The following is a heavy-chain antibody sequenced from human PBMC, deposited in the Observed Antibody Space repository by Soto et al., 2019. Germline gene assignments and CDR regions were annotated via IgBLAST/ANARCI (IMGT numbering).Heavy chain of an antibody. J-gene: IGHJ6*02. Sequence: PGESLKISCNGSGYSFTIYWIGWVRQMPGKGLEWMGIIYPGDSDTRYSPSFQGQVTISADKSISTAYLQWSSLKASDTAMYYCARHRRAVADPYYYYGMDVWGQGTTVTVSS. CDR3: ARHRRAVADPYYYYGMDV. V-gene: IGHV5-51*01. D-gene: IGHD6-19*01. CDR1: GYSFTIYW. CDR2: IYPGDSDT.